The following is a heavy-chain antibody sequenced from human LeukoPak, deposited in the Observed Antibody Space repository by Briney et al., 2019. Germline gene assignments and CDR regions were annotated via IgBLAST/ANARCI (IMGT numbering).Heavy chain of an antibody. V-gene: IGHV4-59*01. CDR1: GGSISSYY. J-gene: IGHJ4*02. D-gene: IGHD2-15*01. CDR3: ARAAAYFDY. CDR2: IYYSGST. Sequence: SETLSLTCTVSGGSISSYYWSWIRQPPGKGLEWIGYIYYSGSTNYNPSLKSRVTISVDTSKNQFSLKLSSVTAADTAVYYCARAAAYFDYWGQGTLVTVSS.